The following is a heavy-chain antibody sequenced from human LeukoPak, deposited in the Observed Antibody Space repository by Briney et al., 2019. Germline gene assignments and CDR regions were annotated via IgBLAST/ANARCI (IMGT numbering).Heavy chain of an antibody. V-gene: IGHV4-59*08. J-gene: IGHJ4*02. D-gene: IGHD2-15*01. CDR2: IYYSGGA. Sequence: PSETLSLTCTVSGGSISSYYWSWIRQPPGKGLEWIGYIYYSGGANYNPSLKSRVTISVAPSKNQFSLKLPSVTAADTAVYYCARHEVGFCSGRSCPYYFDSWGQGTLVTVSS. CDR1: GGSISSYY. CDR3: ARHEVGFCSGRSCPYYFDS.